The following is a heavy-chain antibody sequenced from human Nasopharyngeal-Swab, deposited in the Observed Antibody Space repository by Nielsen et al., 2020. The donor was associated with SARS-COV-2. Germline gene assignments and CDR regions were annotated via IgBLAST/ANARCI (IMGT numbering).Heavy chain of an antibody. Sequence: SETLSLTCAVYGGSFSGYYWNWIRQPPGKGLEWIGEINHSGSTNYNPSLESRITISLDTSKNQFSLKLSSVTAADTAVYYCARGRGRPNIVVVPAAICYFDYWGQGTLVTVSS. V-gene: IGHV4-34*01. CDR3: ARGRGRPNIVVVPAAICYFDY. CDR1: GGSFSGYY. D-gene: IGHD2-2*02. J-gene: IGHJ4*02. CDR2: INHSGST.